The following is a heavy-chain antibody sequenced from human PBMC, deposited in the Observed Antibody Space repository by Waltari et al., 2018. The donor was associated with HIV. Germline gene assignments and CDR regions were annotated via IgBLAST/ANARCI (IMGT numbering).Heavy chain of an antibody. J-gene: IGHJ4*02. CDR1: GYTFRTFW. CDR3: ARDAGSSWPFDY. V-gene: IGHV3-7*01. D-gene: IGHD6-13*01. CDR2: IKQDGSEK. Sequence: VQLVDSWGGWVQPRGSLKRSWAASGYTFRTFWMCSVRQAPGKGLEWLANIKQDGSEKYYVDSVKGRFTISRDNANNSLYLQMNSQRAEDTAVYYCARDAGSSWPFDYWGQGTLVTVSS.